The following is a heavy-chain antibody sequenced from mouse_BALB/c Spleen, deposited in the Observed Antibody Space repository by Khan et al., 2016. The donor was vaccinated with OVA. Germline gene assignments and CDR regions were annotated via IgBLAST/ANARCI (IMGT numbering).Heavy chain of an antibody. D-gene: IGHD1-1*02. CDR3: ARSKKMVATDIDY. J-gene: IGHJ2*01. CDR2: TNPTNGRT. V-gene: IGHV1S81*02. Sequence: QVQLQQPGAELVKAGASVKMSCKASGYTFTSYWMHWVKQRLGQGLEWFAETNPTNGRTYYNAKFKSKATLTVDKSSSTAYMLISAPTFEDTAVYDRARSKKMVATDIDYWGQGTTVTVSS. CDR1: GYTFTSYW.